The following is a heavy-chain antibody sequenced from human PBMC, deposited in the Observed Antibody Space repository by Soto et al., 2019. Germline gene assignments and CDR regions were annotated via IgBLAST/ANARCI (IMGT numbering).Heavy chain of an antibody. CDR3: LTHHNGYYGVMDY. Sequence: PGESLKISCKGSGYSFTNYWIGWVRQMPGKGLEWMGIIYPGDSGTTYSPSFQGQVTISVNRSISTAYLQWGSLKASDGAMYYCLTHHNGYYGVMDYWGLGTTVTVSS. J-gene: IGHJ6*02. V-gene: IGHV5-51*01. D-gene: IGHD1-1*01. CDR1: GYSFTNYW. CDR2: IYPGDSGT.